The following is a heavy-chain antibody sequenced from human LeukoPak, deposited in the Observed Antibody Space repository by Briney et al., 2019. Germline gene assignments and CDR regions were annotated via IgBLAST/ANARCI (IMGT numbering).Heavy chain of an antibody. CDR2: ISGGGGST. V-gene: IGHV3-23*01. Sequence: GGSLRLSCAASGFTFSSYAMSWVHQAPGKGLEWVSAISGGGGSTYYADSVRGRFTISRDNSKNTLYLQMNSLRAEDTAVYYCAKEGFRYHYYMDVWGKGTTVTVSS. J-gene: IGHJ6*03. CDR3: AKEGFRYHYYMDV. CDR1: GFTFSSYA. D-gene: IGHD1-14*01.